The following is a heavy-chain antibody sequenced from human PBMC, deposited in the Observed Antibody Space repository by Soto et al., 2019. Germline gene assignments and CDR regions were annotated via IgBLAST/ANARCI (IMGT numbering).Heavy chain of an antibody. CDR1: GYTFTSYY. V-gene: IGHV1-46*03. D-gene: IGHD2-15*01. Sequence: GASVKVSCKASGYTFTSYYMHWVRQAPGQGLEWMGIINPSGGSTSYAQKFQGRVTMTRDTSTSTVYMELSSLRSEDTAVYYCASSPIVVVVAATFDADAPFDYWGRGTLVTGSS. J-gene: IGHJ4*02. CDR3: ASSPIVVVVAATFDADAPFDY. CDR2: INPSGGST.